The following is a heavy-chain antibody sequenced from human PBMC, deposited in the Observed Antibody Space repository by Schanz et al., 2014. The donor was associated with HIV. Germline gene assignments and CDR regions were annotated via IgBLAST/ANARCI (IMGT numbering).Heavy chain of an antibody. D-gene: IGHD3-22*01. V-gene: IGHV3-23*04. J-gene: IGHJ4*02. CDR2: ISESGGRT. Sequence: EVQLVESGGDLVQSGGSLRLSCVASGFTFSASAIHWVRQAAGKRLEWVSSISESGGRTYYADSVNVRFTISRDNSKNTLYLQMTTLRTEDTAVYYCAKPEYDSRGNSQSHFDSWGQGTLVTVSS. CDR3: AKPEYDSRGNSQSHFDS. CDR1: GFTFSASA.